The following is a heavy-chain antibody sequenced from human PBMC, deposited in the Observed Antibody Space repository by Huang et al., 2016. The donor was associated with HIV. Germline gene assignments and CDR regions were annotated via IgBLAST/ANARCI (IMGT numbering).Heavy chain of an antibody. CDR2: IDPADSDT. J-gene: IGHJ4*01. V-gene: IGHV5-51*03. Sequence: EVQLVQSGAELKKPGESLKISCRGFGYNFTNYWFGGVRQMPGKGLEWIGIIDPADSDTKYNPSFQGQVSISVDNSINTAFLHWSSLKASDTAMYYCVRDRNTWVRGGYDFWGQGALVTVSS. CDR1: GYNFTNYW. CDR3: VRDRNTWVRGGYDF. D-gene: IGHD6-25*01.